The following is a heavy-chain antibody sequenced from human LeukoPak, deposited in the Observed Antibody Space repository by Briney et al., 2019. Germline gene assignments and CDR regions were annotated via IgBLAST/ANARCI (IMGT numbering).Heavy chain of an antibody. J-gene: IGHJ5*02. Sequence: ASVKVSCKASGYTSTSYYMHWVRQAPGQGLEWMGIINPSGGSTSYAQKFQGRVTMTRDMSTSTVYMELSSLRSEDTAVYYCARAEKSQSYGSGGPLVDPWGQGTLVTVSS. CDR1: GYTSTSYY. CDR2: INPSGGST. D-gene: IGHD3-10*01. V-gene: IGHV1-46*01. CDR3: ARAEKSQSYGSGGPLVDP.